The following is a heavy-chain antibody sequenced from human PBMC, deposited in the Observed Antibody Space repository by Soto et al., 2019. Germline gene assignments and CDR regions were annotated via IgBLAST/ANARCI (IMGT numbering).Heavy chain of an antibody. CDR3: VSDQGYEHASAPYS. CDR2: ISYDGGLQ. J-gene: IGHJ4*02. V-gene: IGHV3-30*03. CDR1: GFTFSSYG. D-gene: IGHD2-15*01. Sequence: QAQLVESGGGVVQPGRSLRLSCAASGFTFSSYGMHWVRQAPGTGLEWVAVISYDGGLQHYADAVKGRFTISRDNSKNMVILKMNSLRAEDTAVYYFVSDQGYEHASAPYSWGQGTLVSVSS.